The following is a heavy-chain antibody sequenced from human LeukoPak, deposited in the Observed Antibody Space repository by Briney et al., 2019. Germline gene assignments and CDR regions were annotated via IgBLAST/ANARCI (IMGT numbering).Heavy chain of an antibody. D-gene: IGHD3-3*01. CDR2: IYYSGST. Sequence: PSETLSLTCTVSGGSISSYYWSWIRQPPGKGLEWIGYIYYSGSTNYNPSLKSRVTISVDTSKNQFSLKLSSVTAADTAVYYCARVLRFLEWFYPDYWGQGTLVTVSS. CDR3: ARVLRFLEWFYPDY. CDR1: GGSISSYY. J-gene: IGHJ4*02. V-gene: IGHV4-59*08.